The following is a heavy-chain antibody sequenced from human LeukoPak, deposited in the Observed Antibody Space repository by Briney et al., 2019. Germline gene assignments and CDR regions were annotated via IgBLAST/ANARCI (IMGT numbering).Heavy chain of an antibody. CDR3: AAGNEQWTPWAFDI. CDR2: INPNSGGT. D-gene: IGHD1/OR15-1a*01. J-gene: IGHJ3*02. CDR1: GYTFTSYG. Sequence: GASVKVSCKASGYTFTSYGISWVRQAPGQGLEWMGWINPNSGGTNYAQKFQGRVTMTRDMSTSTAYMELSSLRSEDTAVYYCAAGNEQWTPWAFDIWGQGTMVTVSS. V-gene: IGHV1-2*02.